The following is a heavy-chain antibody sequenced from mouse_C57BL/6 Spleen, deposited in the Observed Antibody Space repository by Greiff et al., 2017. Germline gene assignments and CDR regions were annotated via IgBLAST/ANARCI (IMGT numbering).Heavy chain of an antibody. Sequence: QVQLKQSGAELVRPGASVTLSCKASGYTFTDYEMHWVKQTPVHGLEWIGAIEPETGGTAYNQKFKGKAILTADKSSSTAYMELRSLTSEDSAVYYGTEGNYMWGQGTTLTVSS. J-gene: IGHJ2*01. V-gene: IGHV1-15*01. D-gene: IGHD2-1*01. CDR2: IEPETGGT. CDR3: TEGNYM. CDR1: GYTFTDYE.